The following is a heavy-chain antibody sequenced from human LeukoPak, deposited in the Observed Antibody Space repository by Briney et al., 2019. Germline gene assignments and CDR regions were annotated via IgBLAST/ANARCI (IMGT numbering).Heavy chain of an antibody. CDR2: ISYDGINQ. CDR3: ASHERDAFDF. CDR1: GFNFSNSA. Sequence: PGRSLRLSCAASGFNFSNSAMHWVRQAPGKGLEWVAVISYDGINQDYVESVKGRFTISRDNSKNTLYLQMNSLRVEDTAVYYCASHERDAFDFWGQGTLVTVSS. J-gene: IGHJ4*02. V-gene: IGHV3-30-3*01.